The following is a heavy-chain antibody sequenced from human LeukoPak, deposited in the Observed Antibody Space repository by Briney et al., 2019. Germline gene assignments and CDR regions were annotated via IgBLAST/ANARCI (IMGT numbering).Heavy chain of an antibody. V-gene: IGHV4-4*07. J-gene: IGHJ6*02. D-gene: IGHD1-1*01. CDR3: ARDGNVYYYYYYGIDV. CDR1: GGSISSYY. CDR2: IYTSGST. Sequence: SETLSLTCTVSGGSISSYYWSWIRQPAGKGLEWIGRIYTSGSTNYNPSLKSRVTMSVDTSKNQFSLKLSSVTAADTAVYYCARDGNVYYYYYYGIDVWGQGTTVTVSS.